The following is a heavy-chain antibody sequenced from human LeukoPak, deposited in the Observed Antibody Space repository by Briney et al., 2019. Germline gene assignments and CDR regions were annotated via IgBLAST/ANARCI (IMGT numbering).Heavy chain of an antibody. Sequence: GGSLRLSCAASGFTFSSYGMSWVRPAPGKGLEWVSAISGSGGRTYYADSVKGRFTISRDNSKNTLYLQMNSLRAEDTAIYYCAKEYTGTFSPFPSYFDNWGQGTLVTVSS. CDR1: GFTFSSYG. V-gene: IGHV3-23*01. CDR3: AKEYTGTFSPFPSYFDN. J-gene: IGHJ4*02. CDR2: ISGSGGRT. D-gene: IGHD1-26*01.